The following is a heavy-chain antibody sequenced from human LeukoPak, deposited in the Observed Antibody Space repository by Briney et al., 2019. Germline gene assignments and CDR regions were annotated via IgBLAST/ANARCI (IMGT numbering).Heavy chain of an antibody. Sequence: PSQTLSLTCTVCGGSISSGSYYWSWIRQPAGKGLEWIGRIYTSGSTNYNPSLKSRVTISVDTSKNQFSLKLSSVTAADTAVYYCARDSEVGVYYDTYWGQGTLVTVSS. CDR3: ARDSEVGVYYDTY. D-gene: IGHD3-3*01. J-gene: IGHJ4*02. CDR1: GGSISSGSYY. V-gene: IGHV4-61*02. CDR2: IYTSGST.